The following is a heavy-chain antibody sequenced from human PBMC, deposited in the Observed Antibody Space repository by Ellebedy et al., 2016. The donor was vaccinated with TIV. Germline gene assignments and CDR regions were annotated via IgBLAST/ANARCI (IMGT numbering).Heavy chain of an antibody. Sequence: AASVKVSCKASGGFSNHAINWVRQAPGQGLEWMGRIIPILGITDYAQNFQGRVTFTADKFTSTGYMVLNSLRFEDTAVYYCARWGGSGGRFQGPYDFWGQGTLVAVSS. CDR3: ARWGGSGGRFQGPYDF. CDR1: GGFSNHA. D-gene: IGHD6-19*01. V-gene: IGHV1-69*04. J-gene: IGHJ4*02. CDR2: IIPILGIT.